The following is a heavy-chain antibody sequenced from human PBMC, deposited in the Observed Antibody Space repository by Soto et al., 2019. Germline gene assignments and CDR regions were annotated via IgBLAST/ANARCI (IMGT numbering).Heavy chain of an antibody. Sequence: PGESLKISCKGSGYSFTSYWIGWVRQMPVKGLEWMGIIYPGDSDTRYSPSFQGQVTISADKSISTAYLQWSSLKASDTAMYYCARLDPLTFIVVVVAAAEVGAFDIWGQGTMVTVS. CDR3: ARLDPLTFIVVVVAAAEVGAFDI. CDR1: GYSFTSYW. CDR2: IYPGDSDT. D-gene: IGHD2-15*01. V-gene: IGHV5-51*01. J-gene: IGHJ3*02.